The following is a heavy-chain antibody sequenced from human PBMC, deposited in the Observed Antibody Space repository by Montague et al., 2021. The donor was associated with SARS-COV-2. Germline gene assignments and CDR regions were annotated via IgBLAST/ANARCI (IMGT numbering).Heavy chain of an antibody. D-gene: IGHD1-26*01. CDR3: ARSGQPAGNYAPLGYYGLDV. Sequence: PALVKPTQTLTLTCTSSGFSRTTSAMCVSWIRQPPGKAPEWLARSDWDDDKHYNASLKTRLTISKDTSKNHVVLTMTNMDPVDTGTYYCARSGQPAGNYAPLGYYGLDVWGRGTTVIVSS. CDR1: GFSRTTSAMC. J-gene: IGHJ6*04. CDR2: SDWDDDK. V-gene: IGHV2-70*11.